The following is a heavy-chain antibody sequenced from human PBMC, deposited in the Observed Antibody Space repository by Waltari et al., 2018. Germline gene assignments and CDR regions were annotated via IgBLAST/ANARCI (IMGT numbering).Heavy chain of an antibody. CDR3: AKGPAQAGNQIRDYGMDV. CDR2: ISGGGGAT. J-gene: IGHJ6*02. D-gene: IGHD6-13*01. CDR1: GFTFSSYA. V-gene: IGHV3-23*01. Sequence: EVQLLESGGGLVQPGGSLRLSCAASGFTFSSYAMSWVRQAPGKGLEWVSAISGGGGATYDADCMKGRFTRDKDNSKNPLYLQMNSLRAENTGVYYCAKGPAQAGNQIRDYGMDVWGQGTTVTVSS.